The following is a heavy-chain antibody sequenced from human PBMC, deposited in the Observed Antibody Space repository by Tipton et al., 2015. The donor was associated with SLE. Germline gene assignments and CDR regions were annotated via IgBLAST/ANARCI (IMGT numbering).Heavy chain of an antibody. Sequence: TLSLTFTVSGGSISSYYWSWIRQPPGKGLEWIGYIYCSGSTNYNPSLKSRVTISVDTSKNQFSLKLSSVTAADTAVYYCASAHPSYWYFDLWGRGTLVTVSS. V-gene: IGHV4-59*07. CDR3: ASAHPSYWYFDL. CDR2: IYCSGST. CDR1: GGSISSYY. J-gene: IGHJ2*01.